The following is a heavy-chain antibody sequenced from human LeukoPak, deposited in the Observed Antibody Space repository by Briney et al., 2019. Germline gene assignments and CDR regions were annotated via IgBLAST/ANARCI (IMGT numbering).Heavy chain of an antibody. CDR3: ARDGTSTDDY. D-gene: IGHD2-2*01. Sequence: ASVKVSCKASGYTFSNFGISWVRQAPGQGLEWMGWISGNNDNPNYGQKFQGRFTVTSDSSTRTAYMELKRLRSDDTAVYYCARDGTSTDDYWGQGTLVTGSS. J-gene: IGHJ4*02. CDR1: GYTFSNFG. CDR2: ISGNNDNP. V-gene: IGHV1-18*01.